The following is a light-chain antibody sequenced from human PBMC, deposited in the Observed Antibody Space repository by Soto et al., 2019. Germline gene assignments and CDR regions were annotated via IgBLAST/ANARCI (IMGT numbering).Light chain of an antibody. Sequence: QSALTQPASVSGSPGQSITISCTGTSSDVGGYNYVSWYQQHPDKAPKLIIYDVNNRPSGVSNRFSGSKSGSTASLTISGLQAEDEDDYYCSSYTSSSTLVVFGGGTKLTVL. V-gene: IGLV2-14*01. CDR1: SSDVGGYNY. CDR3: SSYTSSSTLVV. J-gene: IGLJ2*01. CDR2: DVN.